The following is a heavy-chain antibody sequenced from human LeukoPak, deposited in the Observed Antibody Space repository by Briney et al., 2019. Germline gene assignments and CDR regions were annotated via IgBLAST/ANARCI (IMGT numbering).Heavy chain of an antibody. CDR2: INTNTGNP. D-gene: IGHD1-14*01. CDR3: ARKKVEPDRYFDY. Sequence: ASVKVSCKASGYTFTSSTMAWVRQAPGQGLELMGWINTNTGNPTYAQDFTGRFVFSLDTSVSTAYLQISSLKAEDTAVYYCARKKVEPDRYFDYWGQGTLVTVSS. J-gene: IGHJ4*02. V-gene: IGHV7-4-1*02. CDR1: GYTFTSST.